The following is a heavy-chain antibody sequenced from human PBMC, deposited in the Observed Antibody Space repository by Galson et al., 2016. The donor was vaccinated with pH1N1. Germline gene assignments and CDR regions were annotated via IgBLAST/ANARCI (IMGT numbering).Heavy chain of an antibody. Sequence: SVKVSCKASTFTFTKYYIHWVRQAPGQGLEWMGIIDPSDGTTTYSQKFQGRISLTRDTSTNSVHMELTTLRPDDSATYFCARRYYFDYWGQGTLVTVSS. CDR2: IDPSDGTT. CDR3: ARRYYFDY. V-gene: IGHV1-46*01. CDR1: TFTFTKYY. J-gene: IGHJ4*02.